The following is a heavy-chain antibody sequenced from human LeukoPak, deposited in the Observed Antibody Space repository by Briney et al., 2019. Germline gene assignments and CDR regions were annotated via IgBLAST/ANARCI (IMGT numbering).Heavy chain of an antibody. D-gene: IGHD3-16*02. CDR1: GGSISSYY. J-gene: IGHJ4*02. Sequence: PSETLSLTCTISGGSISSYYWSWIRQPPGKGLEWIGSIYHSGSTYYNPSLKSRVTISVDTSKNQFSLKLSSVTAADTAVYYCARLSPPGCPDYWGQGTLVTVSS. V-gene: IGHV4-59*08. CDR2: IYHSGST. CDR3: ARLSPPGCPDY.